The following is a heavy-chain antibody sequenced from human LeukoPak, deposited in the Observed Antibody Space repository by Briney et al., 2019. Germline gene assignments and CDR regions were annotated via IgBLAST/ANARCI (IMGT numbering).Heavy chain of an antibody. V-gene: IGHV7-4-1*02. CDR2: INTNTGNP. J-gene: IGHJ5*02. D-gene: IGHD6-19*01. CDR1: GFTFTTYA. Sequence: ASVKVSCKASGFTFTTYAMNWARQAPGQGLEWMGWINTNTGNPTYAQGFTGRFVFSLDTSVSTAYLQISSLKAEDTAVYYCAREIAVAGICWFDPWGQGTLVTVSS. CDR3: AREIAVAGICWFDP.